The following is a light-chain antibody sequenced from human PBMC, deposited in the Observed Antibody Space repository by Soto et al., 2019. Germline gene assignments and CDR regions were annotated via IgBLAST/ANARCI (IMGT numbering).Light chain of an antibody. V-gene: IGKV1-9*01. CDR3: QQLNSYPPWT. J-gene: IGKJ1*01. Sequence: DIQMTQSPSSRSASVVDRVTITFRASRIIDTYVDWYQQKPGKAPDLLIYLASTLQVGVPSRFSGSGSGTDFTLTISSLQPEDFATYYCQQLNSYPPWTFGQGTKVDIK. CDR2: LAS. CDR1: RIIDTY.